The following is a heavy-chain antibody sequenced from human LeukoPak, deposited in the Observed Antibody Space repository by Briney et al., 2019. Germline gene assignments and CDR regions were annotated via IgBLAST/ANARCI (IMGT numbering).Heavy chain of an antibody. Sequence: ASVTVSCKASGYTFTSNYIHWVRQAPGQGLEWMGMIYPRDGSTSYAQKFQGRVTVTRDTSTSTVHMELSGLRSEDTAVYYCARVFHGDSSGYSPDYWGQGTLVTVSS. J-gene: IGHJ4*02. CDR2: IYPRDGST. V-gene: IGHV1-46*01. CDR3: ARVFHGDSSGYSPDY. CDR1: GYTFTSNY. D-gene: IGHD3-22*01.